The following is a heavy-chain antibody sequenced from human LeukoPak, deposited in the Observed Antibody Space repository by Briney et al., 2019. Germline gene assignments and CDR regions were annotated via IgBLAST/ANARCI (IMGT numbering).Heavy chain of an antibody. Sequence: ASVKVSCKASGYTFTGYAMNWVRQAPGQGLEWMGWISAYNGNTNYAQKLQGRVTMTTDTSTSTAYMELRSLRSDDTAVYYCARLGSGYYGFHFDYWGQGTLVTVSS. D-gene: IGHD3-10*01. J-gene: IGHJ4*02. CDR3: ARLGSGYYGFHFDY. V-gene: IGHV1-18*01. CDR2: ISAYNGNT. CDR1: GYTFTGYA.